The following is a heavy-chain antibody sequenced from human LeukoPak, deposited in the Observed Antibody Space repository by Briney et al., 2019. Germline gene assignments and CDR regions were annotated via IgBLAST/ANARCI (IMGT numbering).Heavy chain of an antibody. J-gene: IGHJ4*02. CDR1: GFIFRNYW. D-gene: IGHD2-21*02. CDR3: AKDFVVVPGNVNYFDY. V-gene: IGHV3-23*01. CDR2: ISGSGDNT. Sequence: GGSLRLSCAASGFIFRNYWMSWVRQAPGKGLEWVSAISGSGDNTYYADSVKGRFTVSRDNSKNTLYVQMKSLRAEDTAVYYCAKDFVVVPGNVNYFDYWGQGTLVTVSS.